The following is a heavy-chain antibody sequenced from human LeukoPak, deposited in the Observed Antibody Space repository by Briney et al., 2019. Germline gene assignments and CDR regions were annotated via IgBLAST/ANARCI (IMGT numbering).Heavy chain of an antibody. J-gene: IGHJ4*01. CDR1: GFTFSTYS. D-gene: IGHD2-2*01. Sequence: GGSLRLSCAASGFTFSTYSMSWVRQAPGKGLEWVSSISPTSTYIYYADSVKGRFTISRDNAKNSLYLQMNSLTAEDTAVYYCARGGTSTSGYDYWGHGSLVTVSS. CDR3: ARGGTSTSGYDY. CDR2: ISPTSTYI. V-gene: IGHV3-21*01.